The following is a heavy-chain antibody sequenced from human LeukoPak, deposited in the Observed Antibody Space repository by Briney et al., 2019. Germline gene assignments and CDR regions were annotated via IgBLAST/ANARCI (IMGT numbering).Heavy chain of an antibody. D-gene: IGHD2-2*01. CDR1: GYTFTRYY. V-gene: IGHV1-2*02. CDR2: INPNSGGT. J-gene: IGHJ6*03. Sequence: GASVKVSCKASGYTFTRYYMHWVRQAAGQGHEWMGWINPNSGGTNYAQKFQGRVTMTRDTSISTAYMELSRLRSDDTAVYYCAAAHCSSTSCSIYYYYYYMDVWGKGTTVTVSS. CDR3: AAAHCSSTSCSIYYYYYYMDV.